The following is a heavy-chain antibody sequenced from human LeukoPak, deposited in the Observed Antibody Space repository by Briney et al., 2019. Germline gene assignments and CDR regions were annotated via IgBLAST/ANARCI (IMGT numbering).Heavy chain of an antibody. CDR3: ARDPYYYDSSGYYYWNYFNY. CDR1: GYTFTNYY. V-gene: IGHV1-69*13. CDR2: IIPIFGTA. Sequence: SVKVSCKASGYTFTNYYMHWVRQAPGQGLEWMGGIIPIFGTANYAQKFQGRVTITADESTSTAYMELSSLRSEDTAVYYCARDPYYYDSSGYYYWNYFNYWGQGTLVTVSS. D-gene: IGHD3-22*01. J-gene: IGHJ4*02.